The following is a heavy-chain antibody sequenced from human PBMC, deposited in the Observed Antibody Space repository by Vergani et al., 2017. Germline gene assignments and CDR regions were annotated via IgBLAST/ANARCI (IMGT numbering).Heavy chain of an antibody. CDR1: GFTFDDYA. CDR2: ISGDGGST. J-gene: IGHJ6*02. V-gene: IGHV3-43*02. Sequence: EVQLVESGGGVVQPGGSLRLSCAASGFTFDDYAMHWVRQAPGKGLEWVSLISGDGGSTYYADSVKGRVTISRDNSKNSLYLQMNSLRTEDTALYYCAKDLAWLEGDGMDVWGQGTTVTVSS. CDR3: AKDLAWLEGDGMDV. D-gene: IGHD6-19*01.